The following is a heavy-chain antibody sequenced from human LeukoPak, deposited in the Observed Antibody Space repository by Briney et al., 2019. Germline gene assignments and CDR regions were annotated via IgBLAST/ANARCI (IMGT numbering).Heavy chain of an antibody. D-gene: IGHD3-22*01. Sequence: PGRSLRLSCAASGFTFSDYGMHWVRQAPGKGLEWVAVIAYDSSHKYCADSVKGRFTISRDNSKNTLYLQMNSLRPNDTAVYRCAKGLRQWEDYYDGRVISRFVDSWGQGTLVTVSS. CDR2: IAYDSSHK. V-gene: IGHV3-30*18. CDR3: AKGLRQWEDYYDGRVISRFVDS. CDR1: GFTFSDYG. J-gene: IGHJ4*02.